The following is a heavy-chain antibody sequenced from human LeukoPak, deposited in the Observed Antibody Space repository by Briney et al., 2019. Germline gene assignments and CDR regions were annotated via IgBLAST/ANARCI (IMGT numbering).Heavy chain of an antibody. CDR3: ARVPGIAVADY. CDR1: GFTFSSYS. D-gene: IGHD6-19*01. Sequence: GSLRLSCAASGFTFSSYSMNWVRQAPGKGLEWVSSISSSSSYIYYAGSVKGRFTISRDNAKNSLYLQMNSLRAEDTAVYYCARVPGIAVADYWGQGTLVTVSS. V-gene: IGHV3-21*01. CDR2: ISSSSSYI. J-gene: IGHJ4*02.